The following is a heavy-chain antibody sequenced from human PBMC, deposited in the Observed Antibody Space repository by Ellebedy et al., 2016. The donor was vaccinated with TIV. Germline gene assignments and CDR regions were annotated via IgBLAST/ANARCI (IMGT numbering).Heavy chain of an antibody. CDR2: IWYDGSNK. D-gene: IGHD1-26*01. CDR3: ARDPGFDSGSSEEGAYYYYYMDV. V-gene: IGHV3-33*01. J-gene: IGHJ6*03. Sequence: GGSLRLXXAASGFTFSSYGMHWVRQAPGKGLEWVAVIWYDGSNKYYADSVKGRFTISRDNSKNTLYLQMNSLRAEDTAVYYCARDPGFDSGSSEEGAYYYYYMDVWGKGTTVTVSS. CDR1: GFTFSSYG.